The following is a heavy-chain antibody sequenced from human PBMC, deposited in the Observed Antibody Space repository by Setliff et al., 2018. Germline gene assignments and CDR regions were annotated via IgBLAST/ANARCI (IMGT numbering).Heavy chain of an antibody. V-gene: IGHV4-61*09. D-gene: IGHD3-3*01. CDR1: GDSISSRTYY. J-gene: IGHJ4*02. CDR2: IYTSWST. Sequence: SETLSLTCTVSGDSISSRTYYWSWIRQPAGKGLEWIGHIYTSWSTIYNPSLKSRLTISLDTSKNQFSLNLSSVTAADTAVYYCARMSGFLYMDVWGQGTLVTVPS. CDR3: ARMSGFLYMDV.